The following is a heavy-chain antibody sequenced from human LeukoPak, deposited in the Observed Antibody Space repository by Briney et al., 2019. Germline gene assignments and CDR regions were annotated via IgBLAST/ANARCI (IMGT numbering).Heavy chain of an antibody. Sequence: SVKASCKASGFTFTSSAMQWVRQARGQRLEWIGWIVVGSGNTNYAQKFQERVTITRDMSTSTAYMELSSLRSEDTAVYYCAAAPDSGIAFDIWGKGTMVTVSS. J-gene: IGHJ3*02. D-gene: IGHD1-26*01. CDR1: GFTFTSSA. V-gene: IGHV1-58*02. CDR2: IVVGSGNT. CDR3: AAAPDSGIAFDI.